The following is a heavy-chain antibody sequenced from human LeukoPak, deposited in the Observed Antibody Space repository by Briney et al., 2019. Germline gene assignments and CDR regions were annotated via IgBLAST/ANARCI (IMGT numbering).Heavy chain of an antibody. V-gene: IGHV4-34*01. CDR2: INHSGST. D-gene: IGHD3-3*01. CDR3: ARGRRDFWSGYWNFDY. J-gene: IGHJ4*02. CDR1: GGSLSGYY. Sequence: SETLSLTCAVYGGSLSGYYWSWIRQPPGKGLEWIGEINHSGSTNYNPSHKSRVTISVDTSKNQFSLKLSSVTAADTAVYYCARGRRDFWSGYWNFDYWGQGTLVTVSS.